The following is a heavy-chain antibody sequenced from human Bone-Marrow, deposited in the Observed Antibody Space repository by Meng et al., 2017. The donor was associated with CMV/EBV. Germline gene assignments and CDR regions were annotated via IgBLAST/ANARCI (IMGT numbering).Heavy chain of an antibody. CDR3: ARGGDIVVVPAARSRIWYFDH. J-gene: IGHJ2*01. Sequence: QVQLQQWGAGLLKPSETLSLTCAVYGGSFSGYYWSWIRQPPGKGLEWIGEINHSGSTNYNPSLKSRVTISVDTSKNQFSLKLSSVTAADMAVYYCARGGDIVVVPAARSRIWYFDHWGRGTLVTVSS. V-gene: IGHV4-34*01. D-gene: IGHD2-2*01. CDR2: INHSGST. CDR1: GGSFSGYY.